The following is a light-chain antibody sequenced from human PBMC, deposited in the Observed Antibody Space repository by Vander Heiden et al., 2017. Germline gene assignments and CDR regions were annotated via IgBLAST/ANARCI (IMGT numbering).Light chain of an antibody. CDR3: QQYYSAPLT. Sequence: SLAVSLGERATINCKSSQSVLYSSNNKNYLAWYQQKPGQPPKLLIYWASTRESGVPDRFSGSGSGTDFTLTISSLQAEDVAVYYCQQYYSAPLTFGGGTKVEIK. CDR1: QSVLYSSNNKNY. V-gene: IGKV4-1*01. J-gene: IGKJ4*01. CDR2: WAS.